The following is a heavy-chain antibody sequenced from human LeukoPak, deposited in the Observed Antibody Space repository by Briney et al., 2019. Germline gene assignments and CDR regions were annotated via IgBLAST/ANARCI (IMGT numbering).Heavy chain of an antibody. CDR3: ARGTYYYGSGSYYRY. J-gene: IGHJ4*02. CDR2: IYTSGST. D-gene: IGHD3-10*01. V-gene: IGHV4-4*07. Sequence: SETLSLTCTVSGGSISSYYWSWIRQPAGKGLEWIGRIYTSGSTNYNPSLKSRVTMSVDTSKNQFSLKLSSVTAADTAVYYCARGTYYYGSGSYYRYWGQGTLVTVSS. CDR1: GGSISSYY.